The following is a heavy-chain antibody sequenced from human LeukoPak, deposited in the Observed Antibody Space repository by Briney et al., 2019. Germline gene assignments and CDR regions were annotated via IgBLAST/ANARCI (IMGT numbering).Heavy chain of an antibody. CDR2: IYYSGST. D-gene: IGHD2-15*01. CDR3: ARALRVAATRGVANWFDP. CDR1: GCSISSGGYY. J-gene: IGHJ5*02. V-gene: IGHV4-31*03. Sequence: SQTLSLTCTVSGCSISSGGYYWSWIRQHPGKGLEWIGYIYYSGSTYYNPSLKSRVTISVDTSKNQFSLKLSSVTAADTAVYYCARALRVAATRGVANWFDPWGQGTLVTVSS.